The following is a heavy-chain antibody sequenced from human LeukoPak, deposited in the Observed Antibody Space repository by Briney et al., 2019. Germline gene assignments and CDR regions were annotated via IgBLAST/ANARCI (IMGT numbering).Heavy chain of an antibody. Sequence: GGSLRLSCEASGFTFSNHDMHWVRQATGEGLDWVSGTGTEADTFYADSVKGRFTISRENGKSSTFLQMNSLTAGDTALYYCARGRLATRFGGGGIDYWGQGILVTVSS. V-gene: IGHV3-13*01. D-gene: IGHD3-10*01. CDR1: GFTFSNHD. J-gene: IGHJ4*02. CDR3: ARGRLATRFGGGGIDY. CDR2: TGTEADT.